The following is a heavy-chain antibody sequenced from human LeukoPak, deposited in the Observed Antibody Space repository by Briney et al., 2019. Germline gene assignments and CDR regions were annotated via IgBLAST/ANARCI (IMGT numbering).Heavy chain of an antibody. D-gene: IGHD4-17*01. V-gene: IGHV3-33*01. Sequence: GGSLRLSCAASGFTFSSYGMHWVRQAPGKGLEWVAVIWYDGSNKYYADSVKGRFTISRDNSKNTLYLQMNSLRAEDTAVYYCARGPPITVTTTRYYYYYGMDVWGQGTPVTVSS. CDR2: IWYDGSNK. CDR3: ARGPPITVTTTRYYYYYGMDV. CDR1: GFTFSSYG. J-gene: IGHJ6*02.